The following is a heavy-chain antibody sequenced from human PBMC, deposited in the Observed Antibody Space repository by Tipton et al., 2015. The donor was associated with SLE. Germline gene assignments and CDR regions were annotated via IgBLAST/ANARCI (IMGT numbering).Heavy chain of an antibody. V-gene: IGHV3-30*03. CDR1: GFTFRFYG. J-gene: IGHJ3*02. CDR2: ISYDGSNK. CDR3: AAELVDAFDI. D-gene: IGHD6-13*01. Sequence: SLRLSCAASGFTFRFYGMNWVRQAPGKGLEWVAVISYDGSNKYYADSVKGRFTISRDNSKNTLYLQMNSLRAEDTAVYYCAAELVDAFDIWGQGTMVTVSS.